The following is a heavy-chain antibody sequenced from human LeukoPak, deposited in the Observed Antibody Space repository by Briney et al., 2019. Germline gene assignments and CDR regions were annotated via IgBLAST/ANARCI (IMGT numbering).Heavy chain of an antibody. CDR3: ARDTPPSGYYYEFGSY. CDR1: GFTFSSYW. Sequence: GGSLRLSCAASGFTFSSYWMSWVRQAPGKGLEWVANIKQDGSEKYYVDSVKGRFTISRDNAKNSLYLQMNSLRAEDTAVYYCARDTPPSGYYYEFGSYWGQGTLVTVSS. J-gene: IGHJ4*02. V-gene: IGHV3-7*01. CDR2: IKQDGSEK. D-gene: IGHD3-22*01.